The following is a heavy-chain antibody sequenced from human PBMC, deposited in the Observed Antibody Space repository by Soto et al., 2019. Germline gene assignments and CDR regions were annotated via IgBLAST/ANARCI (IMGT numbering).Heavy chain of an antibody. D-gene: IGHD6-19*01. V-gene: IGHV4-59*01. CDR2: IHYSGST. J-gene: IGHJ6*02. Sequence: SETLSLTCTVSGGSISSYYWSWIRQPPGKGLEWIGYIHYSGSTNYNPSLKSRVTISVDTSKNQFSLKLSSVTAADTAVYYCARGFGRIAVAGTVEDYYYGMDVWGQGTTVTAP. CDR1: GGSISSYY. CDR3: ARGFGRIAVAGTVEDYYYGMDV.